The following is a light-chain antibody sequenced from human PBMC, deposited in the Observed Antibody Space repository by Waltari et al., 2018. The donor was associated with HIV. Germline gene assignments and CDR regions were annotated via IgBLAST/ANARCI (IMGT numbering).Light chain of an antibody. Sequence: QSALTQPASVSGSPGQSITISCTGTSSDIGGYIYVSWYQQHSGKAPKLMIYGASNRPSWVSDRFSGSKSGNTASLTISGLQAEDEADYYCVSYTSSSTLILGGGTKVTVL. CDR1: SSDIGGYIY. CDR2: GAS. J-gene: IGLJ2*01. CDR3: VSYTSSSTLI. V-gene: IGLV2-14*01.